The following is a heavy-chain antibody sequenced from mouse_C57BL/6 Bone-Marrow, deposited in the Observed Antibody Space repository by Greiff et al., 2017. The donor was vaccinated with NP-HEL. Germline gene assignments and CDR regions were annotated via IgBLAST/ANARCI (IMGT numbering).Heavy chain of an antibody. CDR3: TTFGTGWYFDV. D-gene: IGHD4-1*01. CDR2: IDPENGDT. V-gene: IGHV14-4*01. J-gene: IGHJ1*03. CDR1: GFNIKDDY. Sequence: VQLQQSGAELVRPGASVKLSCTASGFNIKDDYMHWVKQRPEQGLEWIGWIDPENGDTEYASKFQGKATITADTSSNTAYLQLSSLTSEDTAVYYCTTFGTGWYFDVWGTGTTVTVSS.